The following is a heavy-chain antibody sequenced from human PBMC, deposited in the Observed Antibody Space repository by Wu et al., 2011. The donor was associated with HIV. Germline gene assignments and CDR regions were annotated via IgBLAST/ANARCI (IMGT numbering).Heavy chain of an antibody. Sequence: QLVQSGREVKKPGSSVRVSCKASGGAFSSFVINWVRLAPGQGLEWMGGIIPIFGTPNYAQRFQGRVTITTDESTSTAYMELSSLRSEDTAIYYCARHLDITVTTVGWFDPWGQGTLVTVSS. D-gene: IGHD4-17*01. CDR2: IIPIFGTP. CDR1: GGAFSSFV. J-gene: IGHJ5*02. CDR3: ARHLDITVTTVGWFDP. V-gene: IGHV1-69*05.